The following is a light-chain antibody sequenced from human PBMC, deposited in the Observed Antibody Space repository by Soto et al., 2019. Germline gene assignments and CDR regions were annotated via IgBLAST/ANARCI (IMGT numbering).Light chain of an antibody. J-gene: IGLJ3*02. Sequence: QSALTQPASVSGSPGQSITISCTGTSSDIANYDLVSWYQQYPGKAPKLIIYEVTERPSGVSDRFSGSKSGNTASLTVSGLQAEDEGAYYCCSYAGSFTWVFGGGTKLTVL. CDR1: SSDIANYDL. CDR3: CSYAGSFTWV. V-gene: IGLV2-23*02. CDR2: EVT.